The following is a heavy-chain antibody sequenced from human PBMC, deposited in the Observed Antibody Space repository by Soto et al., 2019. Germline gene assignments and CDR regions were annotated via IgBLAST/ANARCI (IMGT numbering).Heavy chain of an antibody. CDR1: GDSVGNGPYY. CDR2: IYYSGST. V-gene: IGHV4-61*01. Sequence: QVRLQESGPGLVKPSETLSLSCLVSGDSVGNGPYYWSWIRQSPGEGLEWIAYIYYSGSTNVNPSLESRVNISIDMSKNQFFLELRSVTAADAAVYFCARVGSSCHSGGCYYYYGLGVLGQGTTGAISS. D-gene: IGHD1-26*01. J-gene: IGHJ6*02. CDR3: ARVGSSCHSGGCYYYYGLGV.